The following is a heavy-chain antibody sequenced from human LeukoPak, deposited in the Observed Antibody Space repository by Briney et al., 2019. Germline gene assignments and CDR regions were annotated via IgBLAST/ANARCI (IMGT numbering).Heavy chain of an antibody. CDR3: ARQQQQLWYD. CDR2: ISSSAGTT. J-gene: IGHJ4*02. V-gene: IGHV3-48*03. CDR1: GFTFSSYE. D-gene: IGHD5-18*01. Sequence: GGSLRLSCAASGFTFSSYEMNWVRQAPGKGLEWGSYISSSAGTTYYADSVKGRFTISRDNAQRSLYLQMSSLRAEDTAVYYCARQQQQLWYDWGQGTLVTVSS.